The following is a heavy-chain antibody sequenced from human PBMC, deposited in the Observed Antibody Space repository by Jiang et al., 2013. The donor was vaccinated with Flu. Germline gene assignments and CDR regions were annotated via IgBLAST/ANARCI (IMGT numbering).Heavy chain of an antibody. CDR3: ASLVAYSSDTCTYHK. D-gene: IGHD3-22*01. J-gene: IGHJ4*02. Sequence: GSTNYNPSLKSRVTISLDTSKNQFSLKLYSVTAADTAVYYCASLVAYSSDTCTYHKWGQGTLVTVSS. V-gene: IGHV4-34*01. CDR2: GST.